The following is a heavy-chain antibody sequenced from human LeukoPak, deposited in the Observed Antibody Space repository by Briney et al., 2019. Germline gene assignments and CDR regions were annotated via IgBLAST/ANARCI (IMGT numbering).Heavy chain of an antibody. J-gene: IGHJ3*02. Sequence: SETLSLTCTVSGGSISSYYWSWIRQPPGKGLEWIGYIYYSGSTNYNPSLKSRVTISVDTSKNQFSLKLSSVTAADTAVYYCARVGFAEATFAFDIWGQGTLVTVSS. CDR3: ARVGFAEATFAFDI. CDR1: GGSISSYY. V-gene: IGHV4-59*01. CDR2: IYYSGST. D-gene: IGHD3-10*01.